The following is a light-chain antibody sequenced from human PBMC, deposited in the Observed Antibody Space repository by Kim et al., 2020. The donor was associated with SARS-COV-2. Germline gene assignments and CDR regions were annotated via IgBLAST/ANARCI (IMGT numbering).Light chain of an antibody. J-gene: IGKJ1*01. V-gene: IGKV3-15*01. CDR1: QDIDTD. Sequence: SPGEEATLPRRASQDIDTDLAWYQQKPGQAPNVLIYGASSRATGIPARFSCTGSGSDFSLSISSLQSEDFAVYYCQQYRNWPRTFGQGTKVDIK. CDR3: QQYRNWPRT. CDR2: GAS.